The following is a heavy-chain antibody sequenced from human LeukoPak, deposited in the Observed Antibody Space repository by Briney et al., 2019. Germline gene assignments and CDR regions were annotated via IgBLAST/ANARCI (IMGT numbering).Heavy chain of an antibody. CDR2: LSGSGSTI. CDR1: GFTLRDYY. CDR3: ARDSPQALAILHAFDI. V-gene: IGHV3-11*04. Sequence: GGSLRLSCAVSGFTLRDYYMSWIRQAPGKGLEWISYLSGSGSTIYYADSVKGRFTISRDNAKNSLYLQMNSLRAEDTAVYYCARDSPQALAILHAFDIWGHGTMVTVSS. D-gene: IGHD5-12*01. J-gene: IGHJ3*02.